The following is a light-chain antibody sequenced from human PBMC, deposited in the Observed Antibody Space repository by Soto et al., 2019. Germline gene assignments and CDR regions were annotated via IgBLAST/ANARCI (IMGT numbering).Light chain of an antibody. Sequence: DSVMTKSPLSLPVTPGEPASISCRSSQSLLHSNGYNYLDWYLQKPGQSPQLLIYLGSNRASGVPDRFSGSGSGTDFTLKISRVEAEDVGLYYCMPALQTPCTFGQRSKVDIK. CDR2: LGS. CDR1: QSLLHSNGYNY. V-gene: IGKV2-28*01. CDR3: MPALQTPCT. J-gene: IGKJ1*01.